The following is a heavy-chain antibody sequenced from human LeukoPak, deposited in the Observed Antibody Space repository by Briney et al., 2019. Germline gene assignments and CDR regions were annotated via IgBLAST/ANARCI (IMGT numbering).Heavy chain of an antibody. CDR3: AGGNSGGVDY. CDR1: GFTFSSYS. D-gene: IGHD4-23*01. CDR2: ISSSSSTI. J-gene: IGHJ4*02. Sequence: GGSLRLSCAASGFTFSSYSMNWVGQAPGARLEWVSYISSSSSTIYYADSVKGRFTISRDNAKNSLYLQMNSLRAEDTAVYYCAGGNSGGVDYWGQGTLVTVSS. V-gene: IGHV3-48*01.